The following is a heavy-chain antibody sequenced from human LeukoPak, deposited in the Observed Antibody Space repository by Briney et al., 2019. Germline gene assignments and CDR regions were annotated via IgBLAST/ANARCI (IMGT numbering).Heavy chain of an antibody. V-gene: IGHV1-69*13. D-gene: IGHD6-13*01. J-gene: IGHJ4*02. Sequence: GASVKVSCKASGGTFSSYAISWVRQAPGQGLEWMGGIIPIFGTANYAQKFQGRVTITADESTSTAYMELSSLRSEDTAVYYCARGGGGSSWFPADYWGQGTLVTVSS. CDR2: IIPIFGTA. CDR3: ARGGGGSSWFPADY. CDR1: GGTFSSYA.